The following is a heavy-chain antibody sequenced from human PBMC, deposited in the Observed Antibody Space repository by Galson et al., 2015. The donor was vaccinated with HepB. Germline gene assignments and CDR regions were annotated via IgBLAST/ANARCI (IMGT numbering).Heavy chain of an antibody. CDR3: ARHQITFGGVIVFDY. V-gene: IGHV4-59*08. CDR2: IYYSGST. Sequence: ETLSLTCTVSGGSISSYYWSWIRQPPGKGLEWIGYIYYSGSTNYNPSLKSRVTISVDTSKNQFSLKLSSVTAADTAVYYCARHQITFGGVIVFDYWGQGTLVTVSS. D-gene: IGHD3-16*02. J-gene: IGHJ4*02. CDR1: GGSISSYY.